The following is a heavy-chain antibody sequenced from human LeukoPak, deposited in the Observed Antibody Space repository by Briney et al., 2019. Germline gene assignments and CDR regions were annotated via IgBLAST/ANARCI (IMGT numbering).Heavy chain of an antibody. V-gene: IGHV1-2*02. D-gene: IGHD3-10*01. CDR1: GYSFTGYY. Sequence: ASVKVSCKPSGYSFTGYYMHWVRQAPGQGLEWMGWINPNSGGTNYAQKFQDRVTMTRDTSISTAYMELSRLRSDDTAVYYCARDLEVRGVLYYFDYWGQGTLVTVSS. CDR3: ARDLEVRGVLYYFDY. CDR2: INPNSGGT. J-gene: IGHJ4*02.